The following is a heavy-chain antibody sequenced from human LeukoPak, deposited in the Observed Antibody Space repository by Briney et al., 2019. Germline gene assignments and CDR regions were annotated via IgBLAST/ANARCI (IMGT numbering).Heavy chain of an antibody. J-gene: IGHJ5*02. CDR3: ARVISPAWFDP. CDR1: GFTFSSYS. CDR2: ISSSSSYI. V-gene: IGHV3-21*01. Sequence: GGSLRLSCAASGFTFSSYSMNWVRQAPGKGLEWVSSISSSSSYIYYADPVKGRFTISRDNAKNSLYLQMNSLRAEDTAVYYCARVISPAWFDPWGQGTLVTVSS. D-gene: IGHD6-25*01.